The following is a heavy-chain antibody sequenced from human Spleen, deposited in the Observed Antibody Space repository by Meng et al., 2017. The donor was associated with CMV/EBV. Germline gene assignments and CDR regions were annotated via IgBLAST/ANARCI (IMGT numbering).Heavy chain of an antibody. V-gene: IGHV3-7*01. Sequence: GESLKISCAASGFTFSTYWMNWVRQPPGKGLEWVASIKPDGSEKYYVDSVKGRFPIYRDNARNSLYLQMNSLRAEDTAVYYCASWGRGAAAGSWGQGTLVTVSS. CDR3: ASWGRGAAAGS. J-gene: IGHJ1*01. CDR2: IKPDGSEK. CDR1: GFTFSTYW. D-gene: IGHD6-13*01.